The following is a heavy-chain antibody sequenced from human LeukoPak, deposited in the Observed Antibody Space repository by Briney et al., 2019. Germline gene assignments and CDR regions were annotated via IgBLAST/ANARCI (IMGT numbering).Heavy chain of an antibody. CDR3: ARRLTGEYVDAFDI. D-gene: IGHD1-26*01. CDR2: IYPGDSDN. CDR1: GYICTHYW. J-gene: IGHJ3*02. V-gene: IGHV5-51*01. Sequence: RGDPLIISCNCSGYICTHYWIGWVRQMPGKGVEGMGIIYPGDSDNSYSPSFQGQATISADNYISTAYLQWSSLQAYDPVFHYCARRLTGEYVDAFDIWGQETMVTVSS.